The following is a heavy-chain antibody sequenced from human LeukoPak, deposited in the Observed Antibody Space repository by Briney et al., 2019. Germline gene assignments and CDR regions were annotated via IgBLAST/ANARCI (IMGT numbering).Heavy chain of an antibody. CDR2: ISYDGSNK. CDR3: ARDVWELQAPDY. J-gene: IGHJ4*02. CDR1: GFTFSSYA. V-gene: IGHV3-30-3*01. D-gene: IGHD1-26*01. Sequence: PGRSLRLSCAASGFTFSSYAMHWVRQAPGKGLEWVAVISYDGSNKYYADSVKGRFTISRDNSKNTLYLQMNSLRAEDTAVYYCARDVWELQAPDYWGQGTLVTVSS.